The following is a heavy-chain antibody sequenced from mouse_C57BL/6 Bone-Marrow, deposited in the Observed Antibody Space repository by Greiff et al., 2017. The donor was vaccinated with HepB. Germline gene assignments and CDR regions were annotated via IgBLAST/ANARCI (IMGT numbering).Heavy chain of an antibody. CDR3: AREEGLLRSSYAMDY. J-gene: IGHJ4*01. V-gene: IGHV1-39*01. CDR1: GYSFTDYN. CDR2: INPNYGTT. Sequence: EVQLQESGPELVKPGASVKISCKASGYSFTDYNMNWVKQSNGKSLEGIGVINPNYGTTSYNQKFKGKATLTVDQSSSTAYMQLNSLTSEDSAVYYCAREEGLLRSSYAMDYWGQGTSVTVSS. D-gene: IGHD2-3*01.